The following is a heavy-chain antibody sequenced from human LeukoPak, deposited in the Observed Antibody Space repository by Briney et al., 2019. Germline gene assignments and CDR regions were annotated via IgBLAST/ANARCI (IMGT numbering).Heavy chain of an antibody. CDR2: IYYSGST. D-gene: IGHD3-10*01. J-gene: IGHJ6*03. CDR1: GGSISSYY. Sequence: SETLSLTCTVSGGSISSYYWSWIRQPPGKGLEWIGYIYYSGSTNYNPSLKSRVTISVDTSKNQFSLKLSSVTAADTAVYYCASGTSSITMVWGVMVFYYYMDVWGKGTTVTVSS. CDR3: ASGTSSITMVWGVMVFYYYMDV. V-gene: IGHV4-59*01.